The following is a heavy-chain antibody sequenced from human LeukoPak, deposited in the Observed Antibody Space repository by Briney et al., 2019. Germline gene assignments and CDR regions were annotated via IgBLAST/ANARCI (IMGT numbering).Heavy chain of an antibody. CDR1: GFTFSSYE. CDR2: ISTSSSYI. J-gene: IGHJ6*03. Sequence: GSLRLSCAASGFTFSSYEMNWVRQAPGKGLEWVSFISTSSSYIYYADSVKGRFTISRDNAKNSLYLQMNSLRAEDTAVYYCARDHDWDYMDVWGKGTTVTVYS. V-gene: IGHV3-21*01. CDR3: ARDHDWDYMDV. D-gene: IGHD3-9*01.